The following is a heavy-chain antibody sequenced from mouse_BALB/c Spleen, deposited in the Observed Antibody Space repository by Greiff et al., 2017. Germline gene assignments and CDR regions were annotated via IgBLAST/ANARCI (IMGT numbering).Heavy chain of an antibody. CDR2: ICAGGST. D-gene: IGHD2-14*01. CDR3: ARDGRRYDVYY. CDR1: GFSLTSYG. Sequence: VQLQQSGPGLVAPSQCLSISCTVSGFSLTSYGVHWVRQPPGKGLEWLGVICAGGSTNYNSALMSRLSISTDNYKSHVFLNMHSLRTDDTAMYYCARDGRRYDVYYWGQGTTLTVSS. J-gene: IGHJ2*01. V-gene: IGHV2-9*02.